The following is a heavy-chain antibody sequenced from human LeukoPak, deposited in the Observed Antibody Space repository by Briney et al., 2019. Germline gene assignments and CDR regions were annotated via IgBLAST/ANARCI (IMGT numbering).Heavy chain of an antibody. CDR1: GGTFSSYA. D-gene: IGHD5-12*01. Sequence: GASVKVSCKASGGTFSSYAISWVRQAPGQGLEWMGGIIPIFGTANYAQKFQGRVTITTDESTSTAYMELSSLRSEDTAVYYCARERGVATYRGYDLNRYAFDIWGQGTMVTVSS. J-gene: IGHJ3*02. CDR2: IIPIFGTA. V-gene: IGHV1-69*05. CDR3: ARERGVATYRGYDLNRYAFDI.